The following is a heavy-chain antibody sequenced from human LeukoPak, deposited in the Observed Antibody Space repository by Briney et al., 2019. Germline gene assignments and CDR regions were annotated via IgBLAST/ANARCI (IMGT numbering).Heavy chain of an antibody. CDR2: IYYSGSN. V-gene: IGHV4-59*01. D-gene: IGHD3-10*01. CDR3: ARVGFREPAFDY. Sequence: SETLSLTCTVSGGSISSYYWSWLRQPPGKGREWIGYIYYSGSNNYNPSLKSRVTTSVLTPKTPFSPKLSSVTAADTAVYYCARVGFREPAFDYWGQGTLVTVSS. CDR1: GGSISSYY. J-gene: IGHJ4*02.